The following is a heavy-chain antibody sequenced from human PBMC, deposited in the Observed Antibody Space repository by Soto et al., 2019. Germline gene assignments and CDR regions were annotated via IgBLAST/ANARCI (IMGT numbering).Heavy chain of an antibody. J-gene: IGHJ6*02. V-gene: IGHV3-9*01. CDR1: GFTFDDYA. Sequence: GGSLRLSCAAFGFTFDDYAMHWVRQAPGKGLEWVSGISWNSGNIGYADSVKGRFTISRDNAKNSLYLQMNGLRAEDTALYYCAKDRAAAGRKVYYYGMDVWGQGTTVTVSS. D-gene: IGHD6-13*01. CDR2: ISWNSGNI. CDR3: AKDRAAAGRKVYYYGMDV.